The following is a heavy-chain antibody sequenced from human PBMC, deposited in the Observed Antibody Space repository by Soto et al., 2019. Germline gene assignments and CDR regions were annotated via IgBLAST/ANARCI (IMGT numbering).Heavy chain of an antibody. CDR3: ARGSQNFWMREDAFDI. V-gene: IGHV3-21*01. Sequence: EVQLVESGGGQVKPGGSLRLSCAASGFSFSTYSMNWVRQAPGKGLEWVSSIHSSSRYIYYADSVKGRFTISRDNAKNSLFLQMSSLRAEDTAVYYCARGSQNFWMREDAFDIWGQGTMASVSS. CDR1: GFSFSTYS. CDR2: IHSSSRYI. J-gene: IGHJ3*02. D-gene: IGHD3-3*01.